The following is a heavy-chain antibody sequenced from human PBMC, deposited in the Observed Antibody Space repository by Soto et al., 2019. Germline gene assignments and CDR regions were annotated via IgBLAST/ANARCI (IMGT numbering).Heavy chain of an antibody. CDR3: AATPRY. CDR2: IYYSGST. Sequence: SGDLSLXCSVSGGSTSSYYWSWIRQPPGKGLEWIGYIYYSGSTDYSPSLKSRVTMSIDTSQNQVSLKLTSVTTADTAVYYCAATPRYWGQGT. J-gene: IGHJ4*02. D-gene: IGHD2-15*01. V-gene: IGHV4-59*01. CDR1: GGSTSSYY.